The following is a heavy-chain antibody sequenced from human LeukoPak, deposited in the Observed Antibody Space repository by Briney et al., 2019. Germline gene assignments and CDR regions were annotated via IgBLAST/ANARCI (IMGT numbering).Heavy chain of an antibody. V-gene: IGHV1-69*13. Sequence: GASVTVTCTASGGTFSSYAISWVRQAPGQGLEWMGGNIPIFGTANYAQKFQGRVTITADESTSTAYMELSSLRSEDTAVYYCARGRKAMVRGVISYGMDVWGQGTTVTVSS. CDR2: NIPIFGTA. CDR1: GGTFSSYA. CDR3: ARGRKAMVRGVISYGMDV. J-gene: IGHJ6*02. D-gene: IGHD3-10*01.